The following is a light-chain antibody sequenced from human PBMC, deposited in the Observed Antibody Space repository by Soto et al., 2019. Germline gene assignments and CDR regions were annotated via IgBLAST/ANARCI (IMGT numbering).Light chain of an antibody. Sequence: DIQMSKTPSTLSASVGDRVTISCRASQSISSWLAWYQQKPGKAPKLLIYDASSLESGVPSRFSGSGFGTEFTLTISSLQPDDFATYYCQQYNSYSPWTFGQGTKVDSK. CDR2: DAS. J-gene: IGKJ1*01. CDR3: QQYNSYSPWT. CDR1: QSISSW. V-gene: IGKV1-5*01.